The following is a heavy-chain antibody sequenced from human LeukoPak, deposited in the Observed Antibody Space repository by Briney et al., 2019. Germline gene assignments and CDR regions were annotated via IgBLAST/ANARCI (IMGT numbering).Heavy chain of an antibody. V-gene: IGHV4-59*11. J-gene: IGHJ6*03. CDR3: ARVLQNYYHLDV. D-gene: IGHD3-3*01. CDR1: GVSINSHY. Sequence: SETLSLTCTVSGVSINSHYWSWIRQPPGKGLGWIGFIYDSGRANYRSSLESRVTMTLDTSKNQFSLKLNSVTAADTAVYYCARVLQNYYHLDVWGKGTTVTVSS. CDR2: IYDSGRA.